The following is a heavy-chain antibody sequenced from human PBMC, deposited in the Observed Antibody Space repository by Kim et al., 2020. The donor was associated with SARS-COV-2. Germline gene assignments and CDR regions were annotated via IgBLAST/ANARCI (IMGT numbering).Heavy chain of an antibody. V-gene: IGHV4-34*01. Sequence: SETLSLTCAVYGGSFSGYYWSWIRQPPGKGLEWIGEINHSGSTNYNPSLKSRVTISVDTSKNQFSLKLSSVTAADTAVYYCARGVYYYDSSGDYYWYFDL. CDR2: INHSGST. D-gene: IGHD3-22*01. J-gene: IGHJ2*01. CDR1: GGSFSGYY. CDR3: ARGVYYYDSSGDYYWYFDL.